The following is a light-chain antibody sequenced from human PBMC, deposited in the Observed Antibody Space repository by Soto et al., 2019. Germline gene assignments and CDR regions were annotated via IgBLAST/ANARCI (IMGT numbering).Light chain of an antibody. CDR2: EVS. CDR1: SSDVGGYNY. CDR3: SSYTSSTAYV. J-gene: IGLJ1*01. Sequence: ALTQPASVSWSPGQSITISCTGTSSDVGGYNYVSWYQLHPGKAPKLMVYEVSNRPSGVSNRFSGSKSGNTASLTISGLQAEDEADYYCSSYTSSTAYVFGTGTKVTVL. V-gene: IGLV2-14*01.